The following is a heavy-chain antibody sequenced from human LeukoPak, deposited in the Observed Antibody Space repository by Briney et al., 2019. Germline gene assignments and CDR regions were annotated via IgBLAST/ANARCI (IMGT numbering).Heavy chain of an antibody. V-gene: IGHV1-8*01. CDR1: GSTFTSYD. D-gene: IGHD3-16*01. Sequence: ASVKVSCKASGSTFTSYDINWVRQATGQGLEWMGWMNPDSGNTGYAQKFQGRVTMTRNTSISTAYMELSSLRSEDTAVYYCARAKRLGGNYYLDYWGQGTLVAVSS. CDR2: MNPDSGNT. J-gene: IGHJ4*02. CDR3: ARAKRLGGNYYLDY.